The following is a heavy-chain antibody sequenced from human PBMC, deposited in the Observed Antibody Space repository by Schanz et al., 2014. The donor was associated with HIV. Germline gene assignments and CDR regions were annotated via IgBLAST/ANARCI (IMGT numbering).Heavy chain of an antibody. J-gene: IGHJ6*02. D-gene: IGHD2-21*02. CDR2: ISGSGRKR. Sequence: QVQLVESGGGVVQPGRSLRLSCSASGFTFSSNGMHWVRQTPDKGLEWVSVISGSGRKRYYADAVKGRFTISRDNSRDTLYLQMDSLRGDDTAIYYCAKDVLSDDASGDDLIMEAWGQGTTVMVSS. CDR3: AKDVLSDDASGDDLIMEA. V-gene: IGHV3-NL1*01. CDR1: GFTFSSNG.